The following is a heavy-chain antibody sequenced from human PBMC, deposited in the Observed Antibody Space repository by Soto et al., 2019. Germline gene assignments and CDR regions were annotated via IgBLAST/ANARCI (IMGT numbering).Heavy chain of an antibody. V-gene: IGHV4-61*08. Sequence: SETLSLTCIVSGVSVSSGGFHCNWLRQSPGKGLEWIGYIYYSGSTNYNPSLKSRVTISVDTSKNQFSLKLSSVSAADTAVYYCARDGSRYDFWSGPYYFDYWGQGTLVTVSS. J-gene: IGHJ4*02. D-gene: IGHD3-3*01. CDR3: ARDGSRYDFWSGPYYFDY. CDR1: GVSVSSGGFH. CDR2: IYYSGST.